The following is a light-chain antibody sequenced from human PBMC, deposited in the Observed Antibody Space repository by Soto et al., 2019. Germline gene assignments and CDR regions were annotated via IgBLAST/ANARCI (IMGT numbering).Light chain of an antibody. CDR3: QQRSCYPLT. CDR1: QALSNY. Sequence: DIQLTQSPSVLSASVGDTVTITCRASQALSNYLAWYQQKPGKAPDLLIYSASTLQSGVPSRFSGSGSETEFSLTIRALQPEDVATYYCQQRSCYPLTFGGGTKVDIK. CDR2: SAS. V-gene: IGKV1-9*01. J-gene: IGKJ4*01.